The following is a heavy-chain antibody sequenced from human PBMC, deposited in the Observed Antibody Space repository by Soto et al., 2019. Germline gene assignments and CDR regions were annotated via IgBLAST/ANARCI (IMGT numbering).Heavy chain of an antibody. CDR1: GFTFSSYA. J-gene: IGHJ6*02. V-gene: IGHV3-23*01. CDR3: AKHRGSGSWDYYYYYGMDV. Sequence: PWGSLRLSCAASGFTFSSYAMSWVRQAPGKGLEWVSAISGSGGSTYYADSVKGRFTISRDNSKNTLYLQMNSLRAEDTAVYYCAKHRGSGSWDYYYYYGMDVWGQGTTVTVS. CDR2: ISGSGGST. D-gene: IGHD3-10*01.